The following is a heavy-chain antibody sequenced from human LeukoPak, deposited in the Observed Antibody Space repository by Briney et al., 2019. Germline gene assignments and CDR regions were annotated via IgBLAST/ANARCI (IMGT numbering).Heavy chain of an antibody. Sequence: SGPTLVKPTQTLTLTCTFSGFSLSTSGVGVGWIRQPPGKALEWLALIYWDDDKRYSPSLKSRLTITKDTSKNQVVLTMTNMDPVDTATCYCAHRQAISTMVRGVIIAGFDYWGQGTLVTVSS. CDR2: IYWDDDK. D-gene: IGHD3-10*01. CDR1: GFSLSTSGVG. V-gene: IGHV2-5*02. CDR3: AHRQAISTMVRGVIIAGFDY. J-gene: IGHJ4*02.